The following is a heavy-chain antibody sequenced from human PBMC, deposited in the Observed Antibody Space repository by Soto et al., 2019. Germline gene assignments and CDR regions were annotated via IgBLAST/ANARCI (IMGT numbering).Heavy chain of an antibody. Sequence: QVQLVQSGAEMKKPGASVKVSCKASGYTFTGYYMHWVRQAPGQGLEWMGWINSNNGGTSYAQKFQGWVTMTRDTSISTAYMELRRLSSDDTAVYYCARGPLTHCDYWGQGTLVTVSS. CDR2: INSNNGGT. D-gene: IGHD2-21*01. V-gene: IGHV1-2*04. CDR1: GYTFTGYY. J-gene: IGHJ4*02. CDR3: ARGPLTHCDY.